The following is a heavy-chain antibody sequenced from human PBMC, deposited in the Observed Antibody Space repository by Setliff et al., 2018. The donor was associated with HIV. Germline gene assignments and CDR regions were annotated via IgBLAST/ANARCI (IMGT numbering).Heavy chain of an antibody. D-gene: IGHD3-16*01. CDR3: ARDSGPYHDYVWGTYCPIYFQH. V-gene: IGHV3-21*06. Sequence: PGGSLRLSCAASGFTFTIYSLNWVRQAPGKGLEWVSSISNGGGFIYYADSGKGRFTISRDSTKSSLYLQMNSRRAEDTAVYYCARDSGPYHDYVWGTYCPIYFQHWGQGTLVTVSS. CDR1: GFTFTIYS. J-gene: IGHJ1*01. CDR2: ISNGGGFI.